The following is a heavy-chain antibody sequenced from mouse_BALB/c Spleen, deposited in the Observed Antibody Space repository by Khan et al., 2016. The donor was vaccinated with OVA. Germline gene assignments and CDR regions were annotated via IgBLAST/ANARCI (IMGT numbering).Heavy chain of an antibody. V-gene: IGHV5-6-5*01. CDR3: ARDYGFAY. D-gene: IGHD1-1*01. J-gene: IGHJ3*01. Sequence: VELVESGGGLVKPGGSLKLSCAASGFTFSNYGVSWVRQTPEKRLEWVASISSGDTTYYPDSVKGRFTISSDNARNILYLQMSSLRSEDTAMYYCARDYGFAYWGQGTLVTVSA. CDR2: ISSGDTT. CDR1: GFTFSNYG.